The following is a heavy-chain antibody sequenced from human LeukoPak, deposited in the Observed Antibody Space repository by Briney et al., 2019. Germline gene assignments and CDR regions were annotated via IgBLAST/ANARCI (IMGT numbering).Heavy chain of an antibody. V-gene: IGHV3-9*01. CDR1: GFTFDDYA. CDR3: AKGSRAVFDY. Sequence: GGSLRLSCAASGFTFDDYAMHWVRQAPGKGLEWVSGIIWNSGSIGYADSVKGRFTISRDNAKNSLYLQMNSLRAEDTALYYCAKGSRAVFDYWGQGTLVTVSS. D-gene: IGHD6-19*01. CDR2: IIWNSGSI. J-gene: IGHJ4*02.